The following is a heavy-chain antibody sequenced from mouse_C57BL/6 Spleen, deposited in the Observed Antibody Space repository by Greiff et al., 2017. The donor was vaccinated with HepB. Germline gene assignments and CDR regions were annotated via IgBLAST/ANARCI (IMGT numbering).Heavy chain of an antibody. CDR3: ARRPRSSYGYFDV. D-gene: IGHD1-1*01. Sequence: EVMLVESGGGLVQPGGSLSLSCAASGFTFTDYYMSWVRQPPGKALEWLGFIRNKANGYTTEYSASVKGRFTISRDNSQSILYLQMNALRAEDSATYYCARRPRSSYGYFDVWGTGTTVTVSS. CDR1: GFTFTDYY. CDR2: IRNKANGYTT. J-gene: IGHJ1*03. V-gene: IGHV7-3*01.